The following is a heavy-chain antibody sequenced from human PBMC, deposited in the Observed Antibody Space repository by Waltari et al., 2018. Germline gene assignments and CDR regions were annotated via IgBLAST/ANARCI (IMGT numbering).Heavy chain of an antibody. J-gene: IGHJ5*02. CDR1: GGSISSYY. D-gene: IGHD6-13*01. V-gene: IGHV4-59*08. CDR3: ARLYSSSYHWFDP. Sequence: QVQLQESGPGLVKPSETLSLTCTVSGGSISSYYWSWIRQPPGKGLEWIGYIYYSGSTNYNPSLKSRVTISVDTSKNQFSLKLSSVTAADTAVYYCARLYSSSYHWFDPWGQGTLVTVSS. CDR2: IYYSGST.